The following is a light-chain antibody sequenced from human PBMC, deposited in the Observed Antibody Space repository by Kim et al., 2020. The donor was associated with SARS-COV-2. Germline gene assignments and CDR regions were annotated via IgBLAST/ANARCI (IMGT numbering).Light chain of an antibody. Sequence: DIQMTQSPSSVSASVGDRVTITCRASQSISSWLAWYQQKPGKAPMVLIYAASSLQSGVPASFSGSGSGTDFTLTISSLQPEDFATYYCQQTNSFPNTFGQGTKLEIK. J-gene: IGKJ2*01. V-gene: IGKV1-12*01. CDR1: QSISSW. CDR2: AAS. CDR3: QQTNSFPNT.